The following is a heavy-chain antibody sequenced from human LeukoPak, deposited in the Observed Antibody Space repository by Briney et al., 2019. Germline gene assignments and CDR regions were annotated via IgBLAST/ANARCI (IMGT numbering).Heavy chain of an antibody. J-gene: IGHJ4*02. CDR3: ARRVGSSSGYSFDY. V-gene: IGHV1-2*06. CDR2: INPNSGGT. Sequence: GASVKVSCKASGYTFTGYYMHWVRQAPGQGLEWMGRINPNSGGTNYAQKFQGRVTMTRDTSISTAYMELSSLSSDDTAVYFCARRVGSSSGYSFDYWGQGTLVTVSS. D-gene: IGHD5-12*01. CDR1: GYTFTGYY.